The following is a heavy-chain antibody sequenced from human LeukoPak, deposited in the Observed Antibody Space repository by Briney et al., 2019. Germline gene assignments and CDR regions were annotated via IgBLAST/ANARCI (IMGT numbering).Heavy chain of an antibody. CDR2: IYTSGST. CDR1: GGSISSYY. Sequence: SDTLSLTCTVSGGSISSYYWSWIRQPAGKGLEWIGLIYTSGSTNYNPSLKSRVTMSVDTSKNQFSLKLSSVAAADTAVYYCAGYSGSYFDAFDIWGQGTMVTVSS. V-gene: IGHV4-4*07. J-gene: IGHJ3*02. CDR3: AGYSGSYFDAFDI. D-gene: IGHD1-26*01.